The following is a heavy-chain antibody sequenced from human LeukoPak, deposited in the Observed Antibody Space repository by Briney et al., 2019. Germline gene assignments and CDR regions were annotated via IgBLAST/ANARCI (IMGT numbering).Heavy chain of an antibody. D-gene: IGHD4-23*01. Sequence: GASVKVSFKASVYTFTSYGISWLRQAPGQAREGMGWISAYNGKTNYAQKLKGRVTMTTDTSTSTAYMELRSLRSDDTAVYYCARDSVGGNQKFDYWGQGTLVTVSS. CDR3: ARDSVGGNQKFDY. CDR1: VYTFTSYG. CDR2: ISAYNGKT. J-gene: IGHJ4*02. V-gene: IGHV1-18*01.